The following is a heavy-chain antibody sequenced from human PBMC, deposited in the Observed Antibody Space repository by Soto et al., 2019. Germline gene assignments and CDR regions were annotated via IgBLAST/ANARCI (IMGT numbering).Heavy chain of an antibody. CDR1: GDSFSGYS. Sequence: QVQLQQWGAGLLKPSETLSLTCAVYGDSFSGYSWSWIRQSPGKGLEWIGDINHSGRNNFNPSLRSRVTMSVDTSKNQFSLGLSSVTAADTAMYYCARGATRIQLWPFDFWGQGTLVTVSS. CDR2: INHSGRN. CDR3: ARGATRIQLWPFDF. J-gene: IGHJ4*02. D-gene: IGHD2-21*01. V-gene: IGHV4-34*01.